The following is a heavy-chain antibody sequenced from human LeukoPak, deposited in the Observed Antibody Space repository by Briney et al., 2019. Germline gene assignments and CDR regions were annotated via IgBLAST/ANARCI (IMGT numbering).Heavy chain of an antibody. D-gene: IGHD3-3*01. Sequence: GGSLRLSCAASGFTFSSYWMHWVRQAPGKGLVWVSRINSDGSSTSYADSVKGRFTISRDNAKNTLYLQMNSLRVEDTAVYYCARADRVVYYDFWSGYSMFDYWGQGTLVTVSS. CDR2: INSDGSST. CDR1: GFTFSSYW. CDR3: ARADRVVYYDFWSGYSMFDY. V-gene: IGHV3-74*01. J-gene: IGHJ4*02.